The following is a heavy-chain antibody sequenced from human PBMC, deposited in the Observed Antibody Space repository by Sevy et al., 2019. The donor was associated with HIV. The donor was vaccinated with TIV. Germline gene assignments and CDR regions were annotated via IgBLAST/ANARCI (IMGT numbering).Heavy chain of an antibody. CDR1: GGSISSYY. J-gene: IGHJ4*02. Sequence: SETLSLTCTVSGGSISSYYWSWIRQPPGKGLEWIGYIYYSGSTNYNPSLKNRVSISLDTSKNQFSLKLSSVTAADTAFYYCARERQLVLDYWGQGTLVTVSS. CDR3: ARERQLVLDY. D-gene: IGHD6-13*01. CDR2: IYYSGST. V-gene: IGHV4-59*01.